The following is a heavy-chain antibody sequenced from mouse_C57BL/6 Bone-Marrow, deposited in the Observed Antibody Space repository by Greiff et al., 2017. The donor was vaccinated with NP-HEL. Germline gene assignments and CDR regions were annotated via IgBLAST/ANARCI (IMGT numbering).Heavy chain of an antibody. D-gene: IGHD1-1*01. V-gene: IGHV5-9-1*02. J-gene: IGHJ4*01. Sequence: EVNVVESGEGLVKPGGSLKLSCAASGFTFSSYAMSWVRQTPEKRLEWVAYISSGGDYIYYADTVKGRFTISRDNARNTLYLQMSSLKSEDTAMYYCTRVGYYGSSYDAMDYWGQGPSVTVSS. CDR2: ISSGGDYI. CDR1: GFTFSSYA. CDR3: TRVGYYGSSYDAMDY.